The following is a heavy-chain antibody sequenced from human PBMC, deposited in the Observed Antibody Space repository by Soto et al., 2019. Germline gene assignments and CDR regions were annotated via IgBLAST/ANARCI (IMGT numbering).Heavy chain of an antibody. V-gene: IGHV1-2*02. J-gene: IGHJ5*02. CDR1: GNTFTGYY. Sequence: ASVKVSCKASGNTFTGYYMHWVRQAPGQGLEWMGWINPNSGGTNYAQKFQGRVTMTRDTSISTAYMELSRLRSDDTAVYYCAKVNIAVAGTRRYNWFDPWGQGTLVTVSS. CDR2: INPNSGGT. D-gene: IGHD6-19*01. CDR3: AKVNIAVAGTRRYNWFDP.